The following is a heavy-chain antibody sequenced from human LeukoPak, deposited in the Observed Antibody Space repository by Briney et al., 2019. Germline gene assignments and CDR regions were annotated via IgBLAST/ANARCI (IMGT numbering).Heavy chain of an antibody. CDR2: IYYSGST. CDR1: GGSISSGDYY. V-gene: IGHV4-30-4*01. Sequence: PSETLSLTCTVSGGSISSGDYYWSWIRQPPGKGLEWIGYIYYSGSTYYNPSLKSRITISVDTSKNQFSLKLSSVTAADTAVYYCARVLAYCGGDCYSRWFDPWGQGTLVTVSS. CDR3: ARVLAYCGGDCYSRWFDP. D-gene: IGHD2-21*02. J-gene: IGHJ5*02.